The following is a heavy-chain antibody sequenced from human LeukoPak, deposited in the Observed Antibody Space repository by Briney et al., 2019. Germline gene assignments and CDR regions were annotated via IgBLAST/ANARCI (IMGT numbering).Heavy chain of an antibody. J-gene: IGHJ4*02. CDR2: IIDSGVIT. CDR3: AKDARLAGYSYGEVDY. CDR1: GFTFSSYA. Sequence: PGGSLRLSCVASGFTFSSYAMSWVRQAPGKGLEWVSDIIDSGVITYYADSVKGRFTISRDNSKNTLYLQMNSLRAEDTAVYYCAKDARLAGYSYGEVDYWGQGTLVTVSS. V-gene: IGHV3-23*01. D-gene: IGHD5-18*01.